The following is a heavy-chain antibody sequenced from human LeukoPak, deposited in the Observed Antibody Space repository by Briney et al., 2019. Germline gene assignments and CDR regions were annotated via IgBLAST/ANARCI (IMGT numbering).Heavy chain of an antibody. CDR1: GFTFSSYS. Sequence: PGGSLRLSCAAYGFTFSSYSMNLVRQAPGKGLEWVSSISSSSSYIYYADSVKGRFTISRDNAKNSLYLQMNSLRAEDTAVYYCARKGYYDSSGYSDDWGQGTLVTVSS. CDR2: ISSSSSYI. D-gene: IGHD3-22*01. J-gene: IGHJ4*02. CDR3: ARKGYYDSSGYSDD. V-gene: IGHV3-21*01.